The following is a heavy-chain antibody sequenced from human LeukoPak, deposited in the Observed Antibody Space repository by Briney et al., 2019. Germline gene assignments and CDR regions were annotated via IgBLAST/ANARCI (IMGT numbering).Heavy chain of an antibody. J-gene: IGHJ4*02. CDR1: GGSISSYY. CDR3: ARHIARSSFDY. Sequence: SETLSLTCTVSGGSISSYYWSWIRQPPGKGLEWIGYIYTSGSTNYNPSLKSRVTISVDTSKNQFSLKLSSVTAADTAVYYCARHIARSSFDYWGQGTLVTVSS. CDR2: IYTSGST. D-gene: IGHD2-21*01. V-gene: IGHV4-4*09.